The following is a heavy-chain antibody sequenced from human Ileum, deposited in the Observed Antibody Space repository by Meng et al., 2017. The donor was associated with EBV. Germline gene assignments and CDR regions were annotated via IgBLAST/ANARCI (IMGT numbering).Heavy chain of an antibody. V-gene: IGHV1-18*01. CDR2: ISAYNGNT. Sequence: QVQLVQSGAVVXXXXXSXKVXXXVSGFIFTSYAISWVRQAPGQGLQYMGWISAYNGNTNYAQELQGRVTMTTETSTSTAYMELRSLRFDDTAVYYCGRFYCSSTSCPHVLFDYWGQGTLVTVSS. D-gene: IGHD2-2*01. CDR3: GRFYCSSTSCPHVLFDY. J-gene: IGHJ4*02. CDR1: GFIFTSYA.